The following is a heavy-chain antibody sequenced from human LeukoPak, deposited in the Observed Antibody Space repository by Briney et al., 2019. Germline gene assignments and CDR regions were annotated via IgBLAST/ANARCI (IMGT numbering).Heavy chain of an antibody. CDR3: ARDGGYCSGGSCYNDAFDI. V-gene: IGHV3-7*01. CDR2: INQDGSAK. D-gene: IGHD2-15*01. CDR1: GFTFSTNW. Sequence: GGSLRLSCEVSGFTFSTNWMTWVRQAPGKGLEWVANINQDGSAKHYVDSVKGRFTISRDNAKNSLYLQMDSLRAEDTAMYYCARDGGYCSGGSCYNDAFDIWGQGTMVTVSS. J-gene: IGHJ3*02.